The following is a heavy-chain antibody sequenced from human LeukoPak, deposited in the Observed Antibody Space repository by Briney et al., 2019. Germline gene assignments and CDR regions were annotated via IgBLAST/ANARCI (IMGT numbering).Heavy chain of an antibody. CDR2: MNPNSGNT. CDR1: GYTFTSYD. CDR3: ARGLKIVATIHIY. Sequence: ASVKVSCKASGYTFTSYDINWVRQATGQGLEWMGWMNPNSGNTGYAQKFQGRVTMTRNTSISTAYMELSSLRSEDTAVYCCARGLKIVATIHIYWGQGTLVTVSS. D-gene: IGHD5-12*01. J-gene: IGHJ4*02. V-gene: IGHV1-8*01.